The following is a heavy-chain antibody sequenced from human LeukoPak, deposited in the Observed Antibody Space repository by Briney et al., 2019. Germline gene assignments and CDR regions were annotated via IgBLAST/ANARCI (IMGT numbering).Heavy chain of an antibody. V-gene: IGHV4-4*07. CDR3: ARELPYSSSSGYYYMDV. D-gene: IGHD6-6*01. CDR1: GGSISSYY. Sequence: PSETLSLTCTVSGGSISSYYWSWIRQPAGKGLEWIGRIYTSGSTNYNPSLKSRVTISVDTSKNQFSLKLSSVTAADTAVYYCARELPYSSSSGYYYMDVWGKGTTVTVSS. J-gene: IGHJ6*03. CDR2: IYTSGST.